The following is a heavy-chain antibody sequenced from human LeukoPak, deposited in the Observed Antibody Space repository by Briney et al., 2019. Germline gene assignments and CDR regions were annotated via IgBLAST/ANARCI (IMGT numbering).Heavy chain of an antibody. CDR2: IYYNGST. CDR1: GGSISSGDYY. V-gene: IGHV4-30-4*08. J-gene: IGHJ5*02. D-gene: IGHD3-10*01. CDR3: ARTSLGGAWFDP. Sequence: SETLSLTCTVSGGSISSGDYYWSWIRQPPGKGLEWIGCIYYNGSTYYNPSLKSRVTISVDTPKNQFSLKLSSVTAADTAVYYCARTSLGGAWFDPWGQGTLVTVSS.